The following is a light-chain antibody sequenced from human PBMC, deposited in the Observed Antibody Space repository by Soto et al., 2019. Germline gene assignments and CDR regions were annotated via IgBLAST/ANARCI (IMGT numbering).Light chain of an antibody. Sequence: QSALTQPASVSGSPGQSITISCTGTSSDVGSYNLVSWYQQHPGKAPKLMIYEGSKRPSGVSNRFSGSKSGNTASLTISGLQAEDEADYYCCSYAGSSNHDVFGTGTKVTVL. CDR3: CSYAGSSNHDV. V-gene: IGLV2-23*01. CDR2: EGS. CDR1: SSDVGSYNL. J-gene: IGLJ1*01.